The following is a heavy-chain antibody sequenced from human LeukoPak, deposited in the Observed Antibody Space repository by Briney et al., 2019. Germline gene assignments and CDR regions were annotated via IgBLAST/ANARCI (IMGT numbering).Heavy chain of an antibody. CDR2: IYYDGSKY. Sequence: GGSLRLSCAASGFTFRNFGFHWVRQAPGKGLEWVAVIYYDGSKYFYADSVKGRFTISRDYSKNTLYLQINSLRAEDTAVYYCARIYGSGYAGDYWGQGTPVTVSS. J-gene: IGHJ4*02. CDR3: ARIYGSGYAGDY. V-gene: IGHV3-33*01. D-gene: IGHD5-18*01. CDR1: GFTFRNFG.